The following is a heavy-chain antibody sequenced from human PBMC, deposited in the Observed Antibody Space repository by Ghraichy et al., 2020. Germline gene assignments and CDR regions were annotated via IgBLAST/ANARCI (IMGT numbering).Heavy chain of an antibody. CDR1: GFTFSDHY. V-gene: IGHV3-72*01. J-gene: IGHJ4*02. Sequence: GGSLRLSCAASGFTFSDHYMDWVRQAPGKGLEWVGRTRNKANSYTTEYAASVKGRFTISRDDSKNSLYLQMNSLKTEDTAVYYCARALMTTVGYYFDYWGQGTLVTVSS. D-gene: IGHD4-23*01. CDR2: TRNKANSYTT. CDR3: ARALMTTVGYYFDY.